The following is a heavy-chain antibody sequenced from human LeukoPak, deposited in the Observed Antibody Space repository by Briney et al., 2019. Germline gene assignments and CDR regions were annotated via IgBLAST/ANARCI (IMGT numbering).Heavy chain of an antibody. V-gene: IGHV3-23*01. CDR1: GFTFSTYA. J-gene: IGHJ4*02. Sequence: GGSLRLSCAASGFTFSTYAMSWVRQAPGKGLEWVSAISGSGDSTYYADSVKGRFTISRDNSKNTLYLQINSLRAEDTATYYCAKVYRPYGDFHSFDYWGQGALVTVSS. CDR3: AKVYRPYGDFHSFDY. D-gene: IGHD4-17*01. CDR2: ISGSGDST.